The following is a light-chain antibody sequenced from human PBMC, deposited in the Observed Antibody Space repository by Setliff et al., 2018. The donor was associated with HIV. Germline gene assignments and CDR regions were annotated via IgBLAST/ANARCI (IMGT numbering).Light chain of an antibody. CDR3: SSYSSTSTLYV. Sequence: LTQPHSVSESPGKTVTISCTRSSGSIASNYVQWYQQPPGTAPKLMIYEVSNRPSGVPDRFSGSKSGNTASLTISGLQAEDEADYYCSSYSSTSTLYVFGTGTKVTVL. V-gene: IGLV2-18*02. CDR2: EVS. CDR1: SGSIASNY. J-gene: IGLJ1*01.